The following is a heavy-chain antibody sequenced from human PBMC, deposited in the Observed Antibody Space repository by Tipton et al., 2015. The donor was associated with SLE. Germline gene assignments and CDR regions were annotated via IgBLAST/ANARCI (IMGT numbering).Heavy chain of an antibody. CDR1: DDSLTNANFY. CDR2: IYHNGRT. V-gene: IGHV4-39*07. CDR3: ARDRGYCGATSCYLDS. J-gene: IGHJ4*02. D-gene: IGHD2-15*01. Sequence: TLSLTCTVSDDSLTNANFYWGWIRQSPGKGLEWIATIYHNGRTDYDPSLRSRLTISSDTSKNQFSVRLTSVTAADTAVYYCARDRGYCGATSCYLDSWGQGTLVTVSS.